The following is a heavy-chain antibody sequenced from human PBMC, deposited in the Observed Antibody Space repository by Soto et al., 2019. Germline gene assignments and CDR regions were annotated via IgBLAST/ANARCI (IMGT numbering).Heavy chain of an antibody. J-gene: IGHJ6*02. CDR1: GFTFSDYY. CDR2: ITGSSDYT. Sequence: QVQLVESGGGLVRPGGSLRLSCAASGFTFSDYYMTWIRQAPGKGLEWVSYITGSSDYTNYADSVKGRFTISRDNVKNALYLQMNSLRAEVTAVYYCAGAYYYGMAVWGQGTTVTVSS. V-gene: IGHV3-11*05. CDR3: AGAYYYGMAV.